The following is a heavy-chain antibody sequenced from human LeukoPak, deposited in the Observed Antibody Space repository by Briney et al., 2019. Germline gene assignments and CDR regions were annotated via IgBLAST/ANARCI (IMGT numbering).Heavy chain of an antibody. CDR3: ERLIVLMVYAIPRGPRFDP. CDR2: INHSGST. V-gene: IGHV4-34*01. D-gene: IGHD2-8*01. Sequence: SETLSLTCAVYGGSFSGYYWSWIRQPPGKGLEWIGEINHSGSTNYNPYLKSRVTISVDTSKNQFSLKLSSVTAAETAVYYCERLIVLMVYAIPRGPRFDPWGQGTLVTVSS. CDR1: GGSFSGYY. J-gene: IGHJ5*02.